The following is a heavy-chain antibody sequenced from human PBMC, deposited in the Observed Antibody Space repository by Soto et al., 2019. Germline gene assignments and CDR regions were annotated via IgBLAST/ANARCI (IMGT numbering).Heavy chain of an antibody. Sequence: GGVLRVSGAASGVTLSSYAMSWVRQAPGKGLEWVSAISGSGGSTYYADSVKGRFTISRDNSKNTLYLQMNSLRAEDTAVYYCAKFISYGSFYYYGMDVWGQGTTVTVSS. CDR1: GVTLSSYA. CDR3: AKFISYGSFYYYGMDV. V-gene: IGHV3-23*01. J-gene: IGHJ6*02. CDR2: ISGSGGST. D-gene: IGHD5-18*01.